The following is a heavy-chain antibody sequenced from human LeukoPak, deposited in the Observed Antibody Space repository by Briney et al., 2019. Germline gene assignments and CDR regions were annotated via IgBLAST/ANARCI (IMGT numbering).Heavy chain of an antibody. CDR1: GGSISSGGYY. CDR2: IYHSGST. J-gene: IGHJ5*02. D-gene: IGHD2-21*01. Sequence: PSQTLSLTCTVSGGSISSGGYYWSWIRQPPGKGLEWIGYIYHSGSTYYNPSLKSRVTISVDRSKNQSSLKLSSVTAADTAVYYCARDLPSYCGGDCSWFDPWGQGTLVTVSS. V-gene: IGHV4-30-2*01. CDR3: ARDLPSYCGGDCSWFDP.